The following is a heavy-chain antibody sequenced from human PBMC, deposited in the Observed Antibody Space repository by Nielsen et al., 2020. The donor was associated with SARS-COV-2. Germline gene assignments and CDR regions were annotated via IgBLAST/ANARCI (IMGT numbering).Heavy chain of an antibody. D-gene: IGHD3-22*01. Sequence: GESLKISCVASGFTLSDYNMNWVRQAPGKGLERVSSIRKRITEIYYADSVRGRFTISRDNAKNSLYLQMNSLRAEDTALYYCSSGDAFDIWGQGTMVTVSS. V-gene: IGHV3-21*04. CDR2: IRKRITEI. CDR1: GFTLSDYN. J-gene: IGHJ3*02. CDR3: SSGDAFDI.